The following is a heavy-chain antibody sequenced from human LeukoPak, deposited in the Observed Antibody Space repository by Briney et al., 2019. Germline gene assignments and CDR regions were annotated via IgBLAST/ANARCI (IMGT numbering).Heavy chain of an antibody. Sequence: SETLSLTCTVSGGSISSSSYYWGWIRQPPGKGLEWIGSIYYSGSTYYNPSLKSRVTISVDTSKNQFSLKLSSVTAADTAVYYCARDYEEYYYDSTRGQAAPENWFDPWGQGTLVTVS. D-gene: IGHD3-22*01. J-gene: IGHJ5*02. CDR2: IYYSGST. CDR1: GGSISSSSYY. V-gene: IGHV4-39*07. CDR3: ARDYEEYYYDSTRGQAAPENWFDP.